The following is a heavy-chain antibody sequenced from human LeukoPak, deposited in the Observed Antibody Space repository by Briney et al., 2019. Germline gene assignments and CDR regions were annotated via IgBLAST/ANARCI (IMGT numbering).Heavy chain of an antibody. CDR1: GGSISSGGYY. CDR3: ARSIPHAGAFDI. D-gene: IGHD6-6*01. V-gene: IGHV4-31*03. CDR2: IYYSGST. Sequence: SETLSLTCTVSGGSISSGGYYWSWIRQHPGKGLEWIGYIYYSGSTYYNPSLKSRVTISVDTSKNQFSLKLSSVTAADTAVYYCARSIPHAGAFDIWGQGTMVTVSS. J-gene: IGHJ3*02.